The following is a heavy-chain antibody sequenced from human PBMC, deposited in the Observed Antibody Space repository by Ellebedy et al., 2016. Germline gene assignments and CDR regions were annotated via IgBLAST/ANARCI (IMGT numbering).Heavy chain of an antibody. D-gene: IGHD6-25*01. CDR1: GFTFDDYA. J-gene: IGHJ4*02. CDR2: ISWNSGSI. Sequence: GGSLRLSXAASGFTFDDYAMHWVRQAPGKGLEWVSGISWNSGSIGYADSVKGRFTISRDNAKNSLYLQMNSLRAEDTAVYYCARSGWHWGQGTLVTVSS. V-gene: IGHV3-9*01. CDR3: ARSGWH.